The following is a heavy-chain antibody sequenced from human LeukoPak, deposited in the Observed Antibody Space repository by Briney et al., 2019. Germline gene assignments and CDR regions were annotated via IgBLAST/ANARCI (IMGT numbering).Heavy chain of an antibody. CDR3: ARVIGSYGDSAY. V-gene: IGHV3-48*04. J-gene: IGHJ4*02. CDR2: INSTSSAI. CDR1: GFTFSSFS. Sequence: HPGGSLRLSCAASGFTFSSFSMNWVRQAPGKGLEWLSYINSTSSAIYYAQSLKGLFTISRDNAKNSLYLQMDSLRAEDTAVYYCARVIGSYGDSAYWGQGTLVTVSS. D-gene: IGHD3-16*01.